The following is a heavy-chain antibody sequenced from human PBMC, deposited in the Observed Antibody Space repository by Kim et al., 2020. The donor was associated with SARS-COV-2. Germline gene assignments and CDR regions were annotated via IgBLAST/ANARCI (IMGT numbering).Heavy chain of an antibody. Sequence: SETLSLTCTVSGGSISSYYWSWIRQPPGKGLEWIGYIYYSGSTNYNPSLKSRVTISVDTSKNQFSLKLSSVTAADTAVYYCARGLAARPGRYGMDVWGQGTTVTVSS. V-gene: IGHV4-59*01. D-gene: IGHD6-6*01. J-gene: IGHJ6*02. CDR1: GGSISSYY. CDR2: IYYSGST. CDR3: ARGLAARPGRYGMDV.